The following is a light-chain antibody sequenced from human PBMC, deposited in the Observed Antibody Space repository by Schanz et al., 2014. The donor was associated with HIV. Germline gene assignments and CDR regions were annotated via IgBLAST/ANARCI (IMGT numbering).Light chain of an antibody. CDR1: SSDVGGYNY. V-gene: IGLV2-14*03. CDR3: SSYTSSSTYV. CDR2: DVS. J-gene: IGLJ1*01. Sequence: QSALTQHASVSGSPGQSITISCTGTSSDVGGYNYASWYQQHPGKAPKLMIYDVSNRPSGVSNRFSGSKSGNTASLTISGLQAEDEADYYCSSYTSSSTYVFGTGTKLTVL.